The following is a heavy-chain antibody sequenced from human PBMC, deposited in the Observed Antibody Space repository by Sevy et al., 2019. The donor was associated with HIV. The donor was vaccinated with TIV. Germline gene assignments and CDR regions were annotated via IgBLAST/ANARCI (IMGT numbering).Heavy chain of an antibody. D-gene: IGHD3-3*01. V-gene: IGHV3-23*01. CDR2: ISHSGDST. CDR3: AGRKVGDFWSGSIRGPWAGGPLFDY. J-gene: IGHJ4*02. CDR1: GFTFSSYA. Sequence: LSLTCAASGFTFSSYAMSWVRQAPGKGLEWVSAISHSGDSTYYADSVKGRFTISRDNSENRLYLQMNSLIAEDTALYYCAGRKVGDFWSGSIRGPWAGGPLFDYWGQGTLVTVSS.